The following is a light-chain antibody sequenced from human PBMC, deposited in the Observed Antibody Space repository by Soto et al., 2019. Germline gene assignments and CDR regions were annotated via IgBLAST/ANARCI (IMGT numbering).Light chain of an antibody. CDR2: AAS. J-gene: IGKJ3*01. CDR3: QQYYSYPLT. V-gene: IGKV1-8*01. CDR1: QGISSY. Sequence: IRMTQSPSSFSASTGDRVTITCRASQGISSYLAWYQQKPGKAPKLLIYAASTLQSGVPSRFSGSGSGTDFTLTISCLQSEDFATYYCQQYYSYPLTFGPGTKVDIK.